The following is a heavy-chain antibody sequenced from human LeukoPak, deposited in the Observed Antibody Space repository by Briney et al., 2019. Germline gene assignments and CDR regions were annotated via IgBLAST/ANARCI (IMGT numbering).Heavy chain of an antibody. J-gene: IGHJ4*02. D-gene: IGHD6-19*01. V-gene: IGHV4-39*02. Sequence: PSETLSLTCTVSGGSISSSSYYWGWIRQPPGKGLEWIGSIYYSGSTYYNPSLKSRVTISVDTSKNQFSLKLSSVTAADTAVYYCARDQIAVAGYDYWGQGTLVTVSS. CDR1: GGSISSSSYY. CDR3: ARDQIAVAGYDY. CDR2: IYYSGST.